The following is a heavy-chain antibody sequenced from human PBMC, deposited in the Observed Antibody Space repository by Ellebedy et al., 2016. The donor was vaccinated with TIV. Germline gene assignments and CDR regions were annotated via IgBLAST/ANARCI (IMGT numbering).Heavy chain of an antibody. CDR2: ISYDGSNK. V-gene: IGHV3-30*04. D-gene: IGHD6-13*01. CDR3: ARVRVYNWFDP. Sequence: GESLKISCAASGFTFSSYAMHWVRQAPGKGLEWVAVISYDGSNKYYADSVKGRFTISRDNSKNTLYLQMNSLRAEDTAVYYCARVRVYNWFDPWGQGTLVTVSS. CDR1: GFTFSSYA. J-gene: IGHJ5*02.